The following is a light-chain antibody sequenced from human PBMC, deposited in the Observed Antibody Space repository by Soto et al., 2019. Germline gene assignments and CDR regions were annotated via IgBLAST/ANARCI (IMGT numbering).Light chain of an antibody. J-gene: IGKJ1*01. CDR2: GAS. CDR1: QSISSTF. Sequence: EIVLTQSPGTLSLSPGEGATLSCRASQSISSTFLAWYQHKPGQAPRVLIYGASRRAAGIPDRFSGSGSGTDFTLTISRLEPDDFAVYYCQQYESSWTFGQGTKVQVK. CDR3: QQYESSWT. V-gene: IGKV3-20*01.